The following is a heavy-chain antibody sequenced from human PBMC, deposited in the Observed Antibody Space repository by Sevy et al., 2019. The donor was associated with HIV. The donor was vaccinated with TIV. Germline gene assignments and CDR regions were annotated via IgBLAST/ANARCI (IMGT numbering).Heavy chain of an antibody. CDR3: VRDGWNY. J-gene: IGHJ4*01. Sequence: GESLKISCAASAFTFSTSTMNWVRQAPGKGLEWVSLMTSSGSYILYADSVKGRFTISRDNAKNSVFLQMNSLRVEDTAVYYCVRDGWNYWGHGTLVTVSS. V-gene: IGHV3-21*01. CDR2: MTSSGSYI. D-gene: IGHD2-15*01. CDR1: AFTFSTST.